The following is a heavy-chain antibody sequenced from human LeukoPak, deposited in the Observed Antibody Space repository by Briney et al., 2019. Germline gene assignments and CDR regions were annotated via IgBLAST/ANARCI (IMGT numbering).Heavy chain of an antibody. D-gene: IGHD4-17*01. J-gene: IGHJ4*02. V-gene: IGHV4-59*01. CDR1: GGSISSYY. CDR3: ARDYGDFFDY. Sequence: PSETLSLTCTVSGGSISSYYWSWIRQPPGKGLEWIGYIYYSGSTNYNPSLKSRVTISVDTSKNQFSLKLSSVTAADTAAYYCARDYGDFFDYWGQGTLVTVSS. CDR2: IYYSGST.